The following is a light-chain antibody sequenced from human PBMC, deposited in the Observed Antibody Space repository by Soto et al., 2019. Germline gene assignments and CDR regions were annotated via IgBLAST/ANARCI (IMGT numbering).Light chain of an antibody. Sequence: DIQMTQSPSTLSASVGDRVTITCRASQSISDWLAWYQQKPGKAPKLLIYKASTLESGVPSRFSGSGSGTEFTLTISRLQPDDFATYDCQQYNSFSTFGPGKRLDVK. CDR1: QSISDW. CDR2: KAS. J-gene: IGKJ5*01. CDR3: QQYNSFST. V-gene: IGKV1-5*03.